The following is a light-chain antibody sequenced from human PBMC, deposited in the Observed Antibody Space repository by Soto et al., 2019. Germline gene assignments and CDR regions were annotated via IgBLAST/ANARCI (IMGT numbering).Light chain of an antibody. CDR3: SSYTSSSTLDV. CDR1: SSDVGCYNY. J-gene: IGLJ1*01. Sequence: QSALTQPASVSGSPGQSITISCTGTSSDVGCYNYVSWYQQHPGKAPKLMIYDVSNRPSGVSNRFSGSKSGNTASLTISGLQAEDEADYYCSSYTSSSTLDVFGTGTKLTVL. V-gene: IGLV2-14*01. CDR2: DVS.